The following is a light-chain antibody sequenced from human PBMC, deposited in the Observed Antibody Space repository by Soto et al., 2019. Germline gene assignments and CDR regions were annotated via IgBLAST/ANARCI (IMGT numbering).Light chain of an antibody. J-gene: IGKJ4*01. CDR1: QSVRSW. CDR3: QQYNSYPLT. Sequence: IQMTQSPATLSASVGDRVTITCRASQSVRSWLAWYQQKPGKAPKLLIYKASSLESGVPSRFSGSGSGTEFTLTISSLQPDDFATYYCQQYNSYPLTFGGGTKVDIK. V-gene: IGKV1-5*03. CDR2: KAS.